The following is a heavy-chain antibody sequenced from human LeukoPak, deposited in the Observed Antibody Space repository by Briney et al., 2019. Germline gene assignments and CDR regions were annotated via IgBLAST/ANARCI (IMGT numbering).Heavy chain of an antibody. V-gene: IGHV1-18*01. CDR2: INPDNGET. J-gene: IGHJ5*02. D-gene: IGHD5-12*01. CDR1: GYTFTTYG. Sequence: ASVKVSCKASGYTFTTYGISWVRQAPGQGLEWMGWINPDNGETKYAQNVQGRVTLTTDTSTTTAYMELKSLRFDDTAIYYCVREWPPDVWFDPWGQGTLVTVSS. CDR3: VREWPPDVWFDP.